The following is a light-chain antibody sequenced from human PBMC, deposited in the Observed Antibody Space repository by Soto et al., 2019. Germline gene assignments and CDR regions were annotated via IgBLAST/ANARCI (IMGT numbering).Light chain of an antibody. CDR1: QSVSSN. CDR2: GES. J-gene: IGKJ1*01. V-gene: IGKV3-15*01. Sequence: EIVLTQSPASLSLSPGERATLSCRASQSVSSNLAWYQQKPGQAPRILIYGESTRATGIPARFSGSGSGTEFTLTISSLQSEDFAVYYCQQYGSSPWTXGQGTKVEIK. CDR3: QQYGSSPWT.